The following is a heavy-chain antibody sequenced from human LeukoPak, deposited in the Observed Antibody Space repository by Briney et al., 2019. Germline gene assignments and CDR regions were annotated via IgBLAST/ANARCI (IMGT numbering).Heavy chain of an antibody. CDR2: ISYDGSNK. CDR3: AKGLGYSYGC. D-gene: IGHD5-18*01. V-gene: IGHV3-30*18. J-gene: IGHJ4*02. CDR1: GFTFSSYG. Sequence: GGSLRLSCAASGFTFSSYGMHWVRQAPGKGLEWVAVISYDGSNKYYADSVKGRFTISRDDSKNTLYLQMNSLRAEDTAVYYCAKGLGYSYGCWGQGTLVTVSS.